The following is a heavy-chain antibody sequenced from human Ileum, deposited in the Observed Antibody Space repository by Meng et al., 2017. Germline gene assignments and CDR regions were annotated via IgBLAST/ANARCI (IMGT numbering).Heavy chain of an antibody. CDR2: MNHDGTGT. CDR1: GFTLSSNW. Sequence: GGSLRLSCPVSGFTLSSNWMHWVRQAPGKGLEWVSRMNHDGTGTSYAESVKGRFTISRDDAKNTVYMQMNSLRVEDTAVYYCGTVFEYWGQGSLVTVSS. J-gene: IGHJ4*02. V-gene: IGHV3-74*01. CDR3: GTVFEY.